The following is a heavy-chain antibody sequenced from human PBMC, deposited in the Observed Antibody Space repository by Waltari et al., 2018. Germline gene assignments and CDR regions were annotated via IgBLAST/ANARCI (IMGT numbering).Heavy chain of an antibody. Sequence: QVQLVQSGAEVKKPGASVKVSCKASGYTFTSYAMHWVRQAPGQRLEWMGWINAGNGNTKYSQKFQGRVTITRDTSASTAYMELSSLRSEDTAVYYCARDCCSSTSCYVCYYYGMDVWGQGTTVTVSS. CDR1: GYTFTSYA. V-gene: IGHV1-3*01. J-gene: IGHJ6*02. CDR3: ARDCCSSTSCYVCYYYGMDV. D-gene: IGHD2-2*01. CDR2: INAGNGNT.